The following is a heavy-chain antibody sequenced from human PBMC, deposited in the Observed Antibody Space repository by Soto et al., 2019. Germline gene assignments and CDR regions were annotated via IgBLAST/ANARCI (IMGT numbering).Heavy chain of an antibody. D-gene: IGHD6-6*01. Sequence: SENLSLPCTVSGFSISSYYWRLLRPPPGKGLEWIGYIYYSGSSNYNPSLKSRVTISVDTSKNQFSLKLSSVTAADTAVYYCARGAYSSSSFPPFDYWGQGTLVTVSS. CDR1: GFSISSYY. CDR2: IYYSGSS. V-gene: IGHV4-59*01. CDR3: ARGAYSSSSFPPFDY. J-gene: IGHJ4*02.